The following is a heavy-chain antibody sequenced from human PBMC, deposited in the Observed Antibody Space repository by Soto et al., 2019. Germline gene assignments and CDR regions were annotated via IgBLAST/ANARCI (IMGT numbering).Heavy chain of an antibody. D-gene: IGHD6-13*01. Sequence: SETLSLTCAVYGGSFSGYYWSWIRQPPGRGLEWIGEINHSGSTNYNPSLKSRVTISVDTSKNQFSLKLSSVTAADTAVYYCAREKPYSSSWYHDYWGQGTLVTVS. CDR3: AREKPYSSSWYHDY. J-gene: IGHJ4*02. CDR1: GGSFSGYY. CDR2: INHSGST. V-gene: IGHV4-34*01.